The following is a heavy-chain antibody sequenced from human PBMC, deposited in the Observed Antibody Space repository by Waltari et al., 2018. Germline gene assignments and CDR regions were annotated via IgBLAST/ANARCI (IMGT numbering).Heavy chain of an antibody. CDR1: GFPFSSKW. Sequence: EVQLVESGGGLVQPGGSLRLSCSASGFPFSSKWMSWVRQAPGKGLVWVANIKEDGSEKYYVDSVKGRFTISRDNAKNSLYLQMNSLRAEDTAVYYCARDWGYGDLDYWGQGALVTVSS. J-gene: IGHJ4*02. CDR2: IKEDGSEK. D-gene: IGHD4-17*01. CDR3: ARDWGYGDLDY. V-gene: IGHV3-7*01.